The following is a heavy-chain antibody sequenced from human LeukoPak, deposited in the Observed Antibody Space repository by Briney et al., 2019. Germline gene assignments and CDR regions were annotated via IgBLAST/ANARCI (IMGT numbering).Heavy chain of an antibody. CDR2: IIPIFGTA. Sequence: ASVKVSCKASGGTFSSYAISWVRQAPGQGLEWMGGIIPIFGTANYAQKFQGRVTITADESTSTAYVELSSLRSEDTAVYYCARGATVYDYVWGSYRLKGNDAFDIWGQGTMVTVSS. V-gene: IGHV1-69*13. D-gene: IGHD3-16*02. J-gene: IGHJ3*02. CDR1: GGTFSSYA. CDR3: ARGATVYDYVWGSYRLKGNDAFDI.